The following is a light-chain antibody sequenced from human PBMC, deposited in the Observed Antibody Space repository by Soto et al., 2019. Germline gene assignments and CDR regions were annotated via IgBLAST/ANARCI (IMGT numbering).Light chain of an antibody. J-gene: IGLJ2*01. Sequence: QSVLTQPPSVSEAPGQRVTISCSGSSSNIGSYTVNWYQQLPGTAPKLLIYSDNQRPSGVPDRFSGSKSGTSASLAISGLQSEDEADYYCAAWDDSLNGLFGGGTKLTVL. CDR2: SDN. V-gene: IGLV1-44*01. CDR3: AAWDDSLNGL. CDR1: SSNIGSYT.